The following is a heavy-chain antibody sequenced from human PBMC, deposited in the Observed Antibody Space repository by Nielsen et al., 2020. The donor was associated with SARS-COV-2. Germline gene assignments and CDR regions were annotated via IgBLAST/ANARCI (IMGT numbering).Heavy chain of an antibody. J-gene: IGHJ4*02. CDR1: GYTFTGYY. Sequence: ASVKVSCKASGYTFTGYYMHWVRQAPGQGLEWMGRINPNSGGTNYAQKFQGRVTMTRDTSISTAYMELSRLRSDDTAVYYCARVEPLYDYFDYWGQGTLVTVSS. CDR2: INPNSGGT. V-gene: IGHV1-2*06. CDR3: ARVEPLYDYFDY. D-gene: IGHD5/OR15-5a*01.